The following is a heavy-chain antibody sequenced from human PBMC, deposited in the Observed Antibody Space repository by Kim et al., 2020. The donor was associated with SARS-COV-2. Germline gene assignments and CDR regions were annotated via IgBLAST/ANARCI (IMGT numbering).Heavy chain of an antibody. J-gene: IGHJ4*02. CDR1: GGSISSYY. V-gene: IGHV4-59*01. CDR2: IYYSGST. D-gene: IGHD4-17*01. CDR3: ARTSATVRWYFDY. Sequence: SETLSLTCTVSGGSISSYYWSWIRQPPGKGLEWIGYIYYSGSTNYNPSLKSRVTISVDTSKNQFSLKLSSVTAADTAVYYCARTSATVRWYFDYWGQGTLVTVSS.